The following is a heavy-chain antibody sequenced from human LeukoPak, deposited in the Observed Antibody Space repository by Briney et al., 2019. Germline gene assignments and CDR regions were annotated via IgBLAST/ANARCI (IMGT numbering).Heavy chain of an antibody. V-gene: IGHV4-34*01. Sequence: SETLSLTCAVYGGSFSGYYWSWIRQPPGKGLEWIGEINHSGSTNYNPSLKSRVTISVDTSKNRFSLKLSSVTAADTAVYYCARGLGEWLRFGRFDYWGQGTLVTVSS. D-gene: IGHD5-12*01. CDR2: INHSGST. J-gene: IGHJ4*02. CDR3: ARGLGEWLRFGRFDY. CDR1: GGSFSGYY.